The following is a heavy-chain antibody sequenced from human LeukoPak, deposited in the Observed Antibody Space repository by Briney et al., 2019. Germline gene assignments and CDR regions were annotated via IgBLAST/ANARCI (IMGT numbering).Heavy chain of an antibody. CDR1: GGTFSSYA. J-gene: IGHJ3*02. CDR2: IIPIFGTA. V-gene: IGHV1-69*05. CDR3: ARVMSSVPYDAFDI. D-gene: IGHD3-10*01. Sequence: ASVKVSCKASGGTFSSYAISWVRQAPGQGLEWMGGIIPIFGTANYAQKFQGRVTMTRNTSISTAYMELSSLRSEDTAVYYCARVMSSVPYDAFDIWGQGTMVTVSS.